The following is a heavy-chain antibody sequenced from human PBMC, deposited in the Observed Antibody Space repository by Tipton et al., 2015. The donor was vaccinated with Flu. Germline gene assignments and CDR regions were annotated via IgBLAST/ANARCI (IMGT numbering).Heavy chain of an antibody. Sequence: TLSLTCTVAGGSISNYYWSWVRQPAGKRLQWIGRVHTSGNTHYDPSFESRVTISLDTSKSQFSLKLRSVTAADTAVYFCARGMASGATYFDYWGPGTLATVSS. CDR1: GGSISNYY. CDR2: VHTSGNT. D-gene: IGHD6-19*01. J-gene: IGHJ4*02. CDR3: ARGMASGATYFDY. V-gene: IGHV4-4*07.